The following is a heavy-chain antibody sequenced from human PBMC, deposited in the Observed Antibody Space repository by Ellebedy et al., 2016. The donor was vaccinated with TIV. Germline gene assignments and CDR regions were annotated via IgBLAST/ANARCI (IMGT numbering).Heavy chain of an antibody. CDR3: ASGRGLRSPLDY. D-gene: IGHD5-12*01. CDR2: ISGYNGNT. CDR1: GYTSSGYG. V-gene: IGHV1-18*01. Sequence: AASVKVSCKPSGYTSSGYGITWARQAPGQGLEWMGWISGYNGNTNYGQNLQDRVTMTTDTSTGTAYLELRSLRSDDTAVYYCASGRGLRSPLDYWGQGTLVTVSS. J-gene: IGHJ4*02.